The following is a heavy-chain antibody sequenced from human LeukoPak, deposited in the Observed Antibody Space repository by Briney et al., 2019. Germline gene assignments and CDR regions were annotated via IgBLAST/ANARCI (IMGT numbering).Heavy chain of an antibody. J-gene: IGHJ6*03. V-gene: IGHV4-38-2*02. CDR3: ARAVPHCSSTSCYAKSDYYYYYMDV. Sequence: SGTLSLTCNVSGYSISSGYFWGWVRQAPGKGLEWIGSIYQRATVHYNPSLKSRVTISLDTSKNHFSLNLRSMQASDTAVYYCARAVPHCSSTSCYAKSDYYYYYMDVWGKGTTVTIFS. CDR1: GYSISSGYF. CDR2: IYQRATV. D-gene: IGHD2-2*01.